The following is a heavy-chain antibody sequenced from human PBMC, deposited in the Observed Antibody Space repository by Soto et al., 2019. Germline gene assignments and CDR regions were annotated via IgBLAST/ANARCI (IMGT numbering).Heavy chain of an antibody. CDR2: ISGSGGST. J-gene: IGHJ3*02. CDR3: AKFAEPDYGDYWDAFDI. V-gene: IGHV3-23*01. Sequence: GGSLRLSCAASGFTFSSYAMSWVRQAPGKGLEWVSAISGSGGSTYYTDSVKGRFTISRDNSKNTLYLQMNSLSAEDTAVYYCAKFAEPDYGDYWDAFDIWGQGTMVTVSS. CDR1: GFTFSSYA. D-gene: IGHD4-17*01.